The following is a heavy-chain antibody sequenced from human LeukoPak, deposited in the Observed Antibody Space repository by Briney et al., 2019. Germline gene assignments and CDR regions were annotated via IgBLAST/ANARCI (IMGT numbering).Heavy chain of an antibody. V-gene: IGHV3-48*03. CDR1: GFTFSSYE. Sequence: GGPLRLSCAASGFTFSSYEVNWARQAPGRGRECVSYISSSGCTIYYADSVKGRFTISRDNAKNSMYLQMNSLRVEDTAVYYCASTRTFDYWGQGTLVTVSS. CDR2: ISSSGCTI. D-gene: IGHD1-26*01. J-gene: IGHJ4*02. CDR3: ASTRTFDY.